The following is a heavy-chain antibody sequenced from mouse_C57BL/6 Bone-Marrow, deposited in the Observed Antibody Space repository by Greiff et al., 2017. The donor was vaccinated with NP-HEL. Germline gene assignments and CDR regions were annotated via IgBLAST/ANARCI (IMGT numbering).Heavy chain of an antibody. D-gene: IGHD2-2*01. V-gene: IGHV5-4*03. CDR3: YDEGY. J-gene: IGHJ2*01. CDR1: GFTFSSYA. Sequence: EVKVVESGGGLVKPGGSLKLSCAASGFTFSSYAMSWVRPTPEKRLEWVATISDGGSYTYYPDNVKGRFTISRDNAKNNLYLQMSHLKSEDTAMSYGYDEGYWGQGTTLTVSS. CDR2: ISDGGSYT.